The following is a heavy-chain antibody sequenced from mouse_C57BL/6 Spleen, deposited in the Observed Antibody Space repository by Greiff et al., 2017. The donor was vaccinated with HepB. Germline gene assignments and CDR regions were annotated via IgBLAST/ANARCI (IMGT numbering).Heavy chain of an antibody. CDR1: GFTFSSYA. Sequence: DVKLVESGGGLVKPGGSLKLSCAASGFTFSSYAMSWVRQTPEKRLEWVATISDGGSYTYYPDNVKGRFTISRDNAKNNLYLQMSHLKSEDTAMYYCARDPDGYYAMDYWGQGTSVTVSS. J-gene: IGHJ4*01. V-gene: IGHV5-4*01. CDR3: ARDPDGYYAMDY. D-gene: IGHD2-3*01. CDR2: ISDGGSYT.